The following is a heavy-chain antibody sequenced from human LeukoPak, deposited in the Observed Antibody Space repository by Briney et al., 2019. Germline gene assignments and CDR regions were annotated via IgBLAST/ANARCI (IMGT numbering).Heavy chain of an antibody. CDR3: ARVMGESSLYDPFDY. V-gene: IGHV3-33*01. J-gene: IGHJ4*02. Sequence: GGSLRLSCAASGFTFSSYGMHWVRQAPGKGLEWVAVIWYDGSNKYYADSVKGRFTISRDNSKSTLYLQMNSLRAEDTAVYYCARVMGESSLYDPFDYWGQGTLVTVSS. CDR2: IWYDGSNK. CDR1: GFTFSSYG. D-gene: IGHD3-16*02.